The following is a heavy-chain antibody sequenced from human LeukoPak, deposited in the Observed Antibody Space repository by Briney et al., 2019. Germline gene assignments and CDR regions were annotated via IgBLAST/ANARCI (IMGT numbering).Heavy chain of an antibody. Sequence: SETLSLTCAVYGGSFSGYYWSWIRQPPGKGLEWIGEIKHSGSTNYNPSLKSRVPISVYKAKNEFSLKLSSVTAADTAVYYCARRSPDDYGDYNGYYFDYWGQGTLVTVSS. CDR2: IKHSGST. CDR3: ARRSPDDYGDYNGYYFDY. V-gene: IGHV4-34*01. D-gene: IGHD4-17*01. CDR1: GGSFSGYY. J-gene: IGHJ4*02.